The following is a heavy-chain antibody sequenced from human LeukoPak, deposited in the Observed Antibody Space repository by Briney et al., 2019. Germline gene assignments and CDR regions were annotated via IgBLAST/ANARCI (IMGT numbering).Heavy chain of an antibody. CDR1: GGSFSGYY. CDR3: ARLYSSSSRPYYYYYMDV. J-gene: IGHJ6*03. Sequence: SETLSLTCAVYGGSFSGYYWSWIRQPPGKGLEWIGEINHSGSTNYNPSLKSRVTISVDKSKNQFSLKLSSVTAADTAVYYCARLYSSSSRPYYYYYMDVWGKGTTVTVSS. D-gene: IGHD6-6*01. V-gene: IGHV4-34*01. CDR2: INHSGST.